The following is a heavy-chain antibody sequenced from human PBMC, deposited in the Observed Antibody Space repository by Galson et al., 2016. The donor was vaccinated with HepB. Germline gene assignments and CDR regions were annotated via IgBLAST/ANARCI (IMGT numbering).Heavy chain of an antibody. J-gene: IGHJ4*02. CDR3: AKTPPGSSIQYFDY. Sequence: SLRLSCAASGFTFSNYWMSWVRQAPGKGLEWVSAISGSGAGTNYADSVRGRFTISRDNSKNTLYLQMNSLTAEDTAVYYCAKTPPGSSIQYFDYWGQGTLVTVSS. V-gene: IGHV3-23*01. D-gene: IGHD6-6*01. CDR2: ISGSGAGT. CDR1: GFTFSNYW.